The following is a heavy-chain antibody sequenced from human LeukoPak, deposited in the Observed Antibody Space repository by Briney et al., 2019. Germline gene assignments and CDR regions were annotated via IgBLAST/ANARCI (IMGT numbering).Heavy chain of an antibody. Sequence: GGSLRLSCAASGFTFSDYYMSWIRQAPGKGLEWVSYISSSGSTIYYADSVKGRFTISRDNSKNTLYLQMNSLRAEDTAVYYCAKEGLRFLEWLLGSSYFDYWGQGTLVTVSS. J-gene: IGHJ4*02. D-gene: IGHD3-3*01. CDR2: ISSSGSTI. CDR1: GFTFSDYY. CDR3: AKEGLRFLEWLLGSSYFDY. V-gene: IGHV3-11*01.